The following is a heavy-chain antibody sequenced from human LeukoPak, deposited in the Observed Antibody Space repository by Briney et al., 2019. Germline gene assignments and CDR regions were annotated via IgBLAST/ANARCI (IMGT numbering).Heavy chain of an antibody. Sequence: ASVKVSCKASGYTFTSYGISWVRQAPGQGLEWMGWISAYSGNTNYAQKLQGRVTMTTDTSTSTAYMELRSLRSDDTAVYYCARGGYCSSTSCYFLGVDYWGQGTLVTVSS. V-gene: IGHV1-18*01. CDR2: ISAYSGNT. CDR1: GYTFTSYG. D-gene: IGHD2-2*01. CDR3: ARGGYCSSTSCYFLGVDY. J-gene: IGHJ4*02.